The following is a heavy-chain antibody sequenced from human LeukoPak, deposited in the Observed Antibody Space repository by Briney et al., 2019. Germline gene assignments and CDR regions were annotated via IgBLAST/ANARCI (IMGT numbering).Heavy chain of an antibody. Sequence: GGSLRLSCAASGFTFSSYEMNWVRQAPGKGLEWVSYISSSGSTIYYADSVKGRFTISRDNAKNSLYLQMNSLRAEDTAVYYCARDSLPYDYVWGGYRFFDPWGQGTLVTVSS. D-gene: IGHD3-16*02. CDR2: ISSSGSTI. J-gene: IGHJ5*02. CDR3: ARDSLPYDYVWGGYRFFDP. V-gene: IGHV3-48*03. CDR1: GFTFSSYE.